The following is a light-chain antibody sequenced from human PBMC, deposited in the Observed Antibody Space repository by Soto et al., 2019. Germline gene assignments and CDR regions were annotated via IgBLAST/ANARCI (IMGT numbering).Light chain of an antibody. Sequence: DIQVTPSPSSLSASVGDRVSITCRASLDIRNDLDWYQQKPGKAHKRLIYDASTLQSGVPSSFSGAVSGAEFTLTINGVQSEDFATYFCLQHKSFPWTFGQGTKVEL. CDR2: DAS. V-gene: IGKV1-17*01. CDR3: LQHKSFPWT. CDR1: LDIRND. J-gene: IGKJ1*01.